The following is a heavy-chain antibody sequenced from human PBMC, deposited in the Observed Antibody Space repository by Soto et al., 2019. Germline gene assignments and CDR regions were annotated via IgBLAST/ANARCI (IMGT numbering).Heavy chain of an antibody. CDR2: ISGSGGST. V-gene: IGHV3-23*01. Sequence: GGSLRLSCAASGFTFSSYAMSWVRQAPGKGLEWVSAISGSGGSTYYADSVKGRFTISRDNSKNTLYLQMNSLRAEDTAVYYCAKGYQLLLVYYGMDVWGQGTTVTVSS. D-gene: IGHD2-2*01. J-gene: IGHJ6*02. CDR3: AKGYQLLLVYYGMDV. CDR1: GFTFSSYA.